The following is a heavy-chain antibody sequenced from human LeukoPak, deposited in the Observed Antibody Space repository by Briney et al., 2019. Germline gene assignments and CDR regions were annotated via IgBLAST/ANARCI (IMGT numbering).Heavy chain of an antibody. CDR3: AKAAAGTQYFQH. Sequence: GRSLRLSCAPSGFTFDDYAMHWVRQAPGKGLEWVSGISWNSGSIGYADSVKGRFTISRDNAKNSLYLQMNSLRAEDMALYYCAKAAAGTQYFQHWGQGTLVTVSS. CDR2: ISWNSGSI. D-gene: IGHD6-13*01. CDR1: GFTFDDYA. J-gene: IGHJ1*01. V-gene: IGHV3-9*03.